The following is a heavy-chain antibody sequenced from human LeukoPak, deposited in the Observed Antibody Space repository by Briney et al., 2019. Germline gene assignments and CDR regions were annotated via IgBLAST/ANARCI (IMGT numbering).Heavy chain of an antibody. D-gene: IGHD2/OR15-2a*01. CDR2: IRYDGSNE. Sequence: GGSLRLSCAASGFTFSSYGMHWVRQAPGKGLEWVTFIRYDGSNEYYADSVKGRFTISRDNGRNSLYLQMNNLRAEDTAVYYCARVIENAWGQGTLVTVSS. V-gene: IGHV3-30*02. J-gene: IGHJ5*02. CDR1: GFTFSSYG. CDR3: ARVIENA.